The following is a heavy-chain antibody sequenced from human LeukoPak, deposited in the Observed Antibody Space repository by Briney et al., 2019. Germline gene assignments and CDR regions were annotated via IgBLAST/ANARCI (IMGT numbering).Heavy chain of an antibody. J-gene: IGHJ4*02. Sequence: PGGSLRLSCAASGFTFTSHWMTWVRQAPGKGLEWVANRNVDGSAEQYVESVKGRFTISRDNAKNALYLQTNSLRAEDAAVYYCARDKGWLHLGDWGQGTLVTVSS. CDR1: GFTFTSHW. CDR2: RNVDGSAE. V-gene: IGHV3-7*01. D-gene: IGHD5-24*01. CDR3: ARDKGWLHLGD.